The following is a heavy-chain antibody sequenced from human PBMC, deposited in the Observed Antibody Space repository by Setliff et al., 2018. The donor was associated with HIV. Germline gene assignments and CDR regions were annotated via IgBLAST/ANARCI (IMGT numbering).Heavy chain of an antibody. CDR3: ARDPAMSGWALAD. CDR2: IWYDGSNK. V-gene: IGHV3-33*01. CDR1: GFTFKTDA. J-gene: IGHJ4*02. D-gene: IGHD6-19*01. Sequence: PGGSLRLSCAASGFTFKTDAMHWVRQAPGKGLEWVAFIWYDGSNKEYGDSVKGRFTISRDNSKNMVYLEMNNLRGEDSAVYYCARDPAMSGWALADWGQGTQVT.